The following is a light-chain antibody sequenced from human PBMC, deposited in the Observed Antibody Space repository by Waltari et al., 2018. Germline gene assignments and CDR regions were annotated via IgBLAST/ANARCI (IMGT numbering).Light chain of an antibody. Sequence: DIQMTQSPSSLSASVGDRVTITCRASRGIRNELAWYQQKPGKAPERLIYAVSSLQSGVRSRFSGSGSGTEFTLTISSLQPDDFATYYCLQCNDYPWSFGQGTKVEVK. CDR3: LQCNDYPWS. CDR1: RGIRNE. J-gene: IGKJ1*01. V-gene: IGKV1-17*01. CDR2: AVS.